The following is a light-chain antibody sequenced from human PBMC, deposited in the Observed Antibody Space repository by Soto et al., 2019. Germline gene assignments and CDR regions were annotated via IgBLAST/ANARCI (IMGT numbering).Light chain of an antibody. CDR2: DVS. CDR1: SSDVGAYRH. J-gene: IGLJ1*01. CDR3: SACTTSRSYI. V-gene: IGLV2-14*01. Sequence: QSALTQPASVSGSPGQAITISCTGTSSDVGAYRHVSWHQQHPGKAPKLMIYDVSNRPSGVSNRFSGSKSGNTASLTISGLQAEDEADYYCSACTTSRSYIFGSGTKVTVL.